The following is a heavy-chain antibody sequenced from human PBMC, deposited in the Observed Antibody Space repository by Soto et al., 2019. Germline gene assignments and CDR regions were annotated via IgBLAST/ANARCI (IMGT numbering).Heavy chain of an antibody. Sequence: SAKVSCKASGGTFSSYTISWVRQAPGQGLEWMGRIIPILGIANYAQKFQGRVTITADKSTSTAYMELSSLRSEDTAVYYCARDRSEPGIAPNWFDPWGQGTLVTVSS. CDR3: ARDRSEPGIAPNWFDP. D-gene: IGHD6-13*01. CDR1: GGTFSSYT. CDR2: IIPILGIA. J-gene: IGHJ5*02. V-gene: IGHV1-69*04.